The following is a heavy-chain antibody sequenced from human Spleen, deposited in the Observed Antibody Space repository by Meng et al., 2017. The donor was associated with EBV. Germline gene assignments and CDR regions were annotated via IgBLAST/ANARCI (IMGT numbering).Heavy chain of an antibody. D-gene: IGHD5-12*01. CDR1: GGSISSSSYY. J-gene: IGHJ4*02. CDR2: IYYSGST. CDR3: ASLYDSGYDFDY. V-gene: IGHV4-39*01. Sequence: LPLQAPGPGLVKPSETLSLTCTVSGGSISSSSYYWGWIRQPPGKGLEWIGNIYYSGSTYYNPSLKSRVTISVDTSKNQFSLKLSSVTAADTAVYYCASLYDSGYDFDYWGQGTLVTVSS.